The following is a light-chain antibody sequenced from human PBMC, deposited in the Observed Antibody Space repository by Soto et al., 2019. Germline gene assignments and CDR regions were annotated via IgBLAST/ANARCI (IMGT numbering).Light chain of an antibody. CDR2: LGS. CDR3: MQALQTPLT. Sequence: DIVMTQSPLSLPVTPGEPASISCRSSQSLLQSNGYKYLDSYLQKPGQSPQLLIYLGSNRASGVPDRFSGSGSGTDFTLKISRVEAEDVGVYYCMQALQTPLTFGGGTKVEIK. V-gene: IGKV2-28*01. CDR1: QSLLQSNGYKY. J-gene: IGKJ4*01.